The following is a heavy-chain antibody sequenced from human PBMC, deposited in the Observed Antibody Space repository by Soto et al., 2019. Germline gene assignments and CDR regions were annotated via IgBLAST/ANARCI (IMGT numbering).Heavy chain of an antibody. V-gene: IGHV2-5*02. D-gene: IGHD1-26*01. Sequence: QITLKESGPTLVKPTLTLTLTCTLSGFSLSISEVGVGWIRQPPGTALEWLAFIYWDDEKRYSPSLESRLTITKDTSKNQVVLTMTNMYPVDTATYYGVLPFSGIYYYFDSWDQGTLVTVSS. J-gene: IGHJ4*02. CDR1: GFSLSISEVG. CDR3: VLPFSGIYYYFDS. CDR2: IYWDDEK.